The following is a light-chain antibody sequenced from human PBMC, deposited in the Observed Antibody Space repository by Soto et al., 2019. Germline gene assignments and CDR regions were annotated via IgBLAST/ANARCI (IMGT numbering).Light chain of an antibody. J-gene: IGKJ1*01. CDR3: HQHNSKSAT. CDR2: DAS. V-gene: IGKV1-5*01. Sequence: DIQMTQSPSTLSASVGDRVTITCRASQSISRWLAWYQQKPGEAPKLLIYDASDLEIGIPTRFSGSQSGTEFTLTSRTLQPDEFSTYYYHQHNSKSATLGEGTNVDI. CDR1: QSISRW.